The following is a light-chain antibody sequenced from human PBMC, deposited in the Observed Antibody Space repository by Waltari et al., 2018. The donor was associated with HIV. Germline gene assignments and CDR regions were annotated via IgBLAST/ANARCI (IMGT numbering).Light chain of an antibody. CDR3: CSYAGSSTYI. J-gene: IGLJ1*01. V-gene: IGLV2-23*02. CDR1: SSDVGIYKL. CDR2: DVT. Sequence: QSALTPPASVSGSGGQSVTIFCNGTSSDVGIYKLLPWYQQSPGKAPKVVIYDVTDRPSGVSSRFSASKSGNTASRTISGLQPQDEGDYFCCSYAGSSTYIFGSGTLVTVL.